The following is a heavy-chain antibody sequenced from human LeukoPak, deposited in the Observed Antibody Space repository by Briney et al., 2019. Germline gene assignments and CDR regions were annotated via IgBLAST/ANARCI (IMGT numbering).Heavy chain of an antibody. CDR2: ITSSSTYI. D-gene: IGHD1-26*01. CDR1: GFTFSSYS. Sequence: GGSLRLSCAAYGFTFSSYSMNWVRQAPGKGLEWVSSITSSSTYIHYADSVKGRFTISRDNAKNSLYLQMNSLRAEDTAVYYCARTTSGATFSDYYYYHMDVWGKGTTVTVSS. CDR3: ARTTSGATFSDYYYYHMDV. V-gene: IGHV3-21*01. J-gene: IGHJ6*03.